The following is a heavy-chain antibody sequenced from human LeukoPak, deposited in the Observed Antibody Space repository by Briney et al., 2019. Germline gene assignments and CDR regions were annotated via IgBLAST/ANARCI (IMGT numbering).Heavy chain of an antibody. CDR2: INPSGGST. Sequence: GASVKVSCKASGYTFTGYYMHWVRQAPGQGLEWMGIINPSGGSTSYAQKFQGRVIMTRDTSTSTVYMELSSLRSEDTAVYYCARGKPNPEAYDSSGYFFVYGDAFDIWGQGTMVTVSS. V-gene: IGHV1-46*01. D-gene: IGHD3-22*01. CDR3: ARGKPNPEAYDSSGYFFVYGDAFDI. CDR1: GYTFTGYY. J-gene: IGHJ3*02.